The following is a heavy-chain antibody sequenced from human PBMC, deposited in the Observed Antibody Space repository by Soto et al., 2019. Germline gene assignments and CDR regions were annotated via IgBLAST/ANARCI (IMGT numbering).Heavy chain of an antibody. Sequence: QVQLVESGGGVVQPGRSLRLSCAASGFTFSSYAMHWVRQAPGKGLEWVAVISYDGSNKYYADSVKGRFTISRDNSKNTLYLQMNSLRAEDTAVYYCARDSQLWTGDVDYWGQGTLVTVSS. D-gene: IGHD5-18*01. J-gene: IGHJ4*02. CDR1: GFTFSSYA. CDR2: ISYDGSNK. CDR3: ARDSQLWTGDVDY. V-gene: IGHV3-30-3*01.